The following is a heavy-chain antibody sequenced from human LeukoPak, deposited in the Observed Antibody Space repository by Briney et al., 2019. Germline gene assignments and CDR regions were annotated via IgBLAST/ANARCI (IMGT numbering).Heavy chain of an antibody. CDR3: ARRYGSGSYYFDY. Sequence: SGGSLRLSCAASGFTFSSYSMNWVRQAPGKGLEWVSAISGSGGSTYYADSVKGRFTISRDNSKNTLYLQMNSLRAEDTAVYYCARRYGSGSYYFDYWGQGTLVTVSS. CDR1: GFTFSSYS. V-gene: IGHV3-23*01. J-gene: IGHJ4*02. D-gene: IGHD3-10*01. CDR2: ISGSGGST.